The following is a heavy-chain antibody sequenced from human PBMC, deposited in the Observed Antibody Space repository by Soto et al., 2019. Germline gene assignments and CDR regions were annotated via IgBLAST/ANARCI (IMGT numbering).Heavy chain of an antibody. D-gene: IGHD6-13*01. V-gene: IGHV2-70*11. CDR3: ARRRIAAAGKDAFDI. CDR1: GFSLSTSGMC. CDR2: IDWDDDK. Sequence: GSGPTLVNPTQTLTLTCTFSGFSLSTSGMCVSWIRQPPGKALEWLARIDWDDDKYYSTSLKTRLTISKDTSKNQVVLTMTNMDPVDTATYYCARRRIAAAGKDAFDIWGHGTMVTVSS. J-gene: IGHJ3*02.